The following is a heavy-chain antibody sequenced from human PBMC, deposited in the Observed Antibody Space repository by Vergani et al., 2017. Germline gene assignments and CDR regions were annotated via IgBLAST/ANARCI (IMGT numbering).Heavy chain of an antibody. V-gene: IGHV4-34*01. CDR3: ARGRGGEVLGY. J-gene: IGHJ4*02. Sequence: QVQLQQWGAGLLKPSETLSLTCAVYGGSFSGYYWSWIRQPPGKGLEWIGEINHSGSTNYNPSLKSRVTISVDTSKNQFSLKLSSVTAADTAVYYCARGRGGEVLGYWGQGTLVTVSS. D-gene: IGHD3-3*01. CDR2: INHSGST. CDR1: GGSFSGYY.